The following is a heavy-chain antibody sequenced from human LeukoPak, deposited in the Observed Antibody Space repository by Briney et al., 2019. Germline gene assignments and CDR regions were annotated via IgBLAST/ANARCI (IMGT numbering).Heavy chain of an antibody. J-gene: IGHJ4*02. V-gene: IGHV1-69*04. D-gene: IGHD3-22*01. CDR3: AREYYYDSSGYYTFDY. CDR1: GYTFTSYY. Sequence: GASVKVSCKASGYTFTSYYMHCVRQAPGQGLEWMGRIIPILGIANYAQKFQGRVTITADKSTSTAYMELSSLRSEDTAVYYCAREYYYDSSGYYTFDYWGQGTLVTVSS. CDR2: IIPILGIA.